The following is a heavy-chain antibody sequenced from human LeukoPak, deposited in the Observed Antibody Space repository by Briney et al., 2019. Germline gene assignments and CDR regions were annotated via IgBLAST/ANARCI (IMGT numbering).Heavy chain of an antibody. Sequence: GGSLRLSCAASGFTFSSYGMHWVRQAPGKGLEWVAVIWYDGSNKYYADSVKGRFTISRDNSKNTLYLQMNSLRAEDTAVYYCARAPPAGSSWYYYYYYGMDVWGQGTTVTVSS. J-gene: IGHJ6*02. CDR1: GFTFSSYG. V-gene: IGHV3-33*01. CDR2: IWYDGSNK. CDR3: ARAPPAGSSWYYYYYYGMDV. D-gene: IGHD6-13*01.